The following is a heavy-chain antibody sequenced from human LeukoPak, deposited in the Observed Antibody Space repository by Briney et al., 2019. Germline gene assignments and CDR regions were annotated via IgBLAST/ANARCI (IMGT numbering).Heavy chain of an antibody. CDR3: ARSGHYIYGLDY. J-gene: IGHJ4*02. D-gene: IGHD5-18*01. CDR1: GGSFSGYY. Sequence: SETLSLTCAVYGGSFSGYYWSWIRQPPGKGLEWIGEINHSGSTNYNPSLKSRVTISVDTSKNQFSLKLSSVTAADTAVYYCARSGHYIYGLDYWGQGTLVTVSS. CDR2: INHSGST. V-gene: IGHV4-34*01.